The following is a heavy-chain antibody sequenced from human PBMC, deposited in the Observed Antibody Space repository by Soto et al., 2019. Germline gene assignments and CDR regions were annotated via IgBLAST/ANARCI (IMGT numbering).Heavy chain of an antibody. CDR3: ARGKGCTNGVCYTAFDY. D-gene: IGHD2-8*01. J-gene: IGHJ4*02. V-gene: IGHV4-34*01. Sequence: SETLSLTRAVYGGSFSGYYWSWIRQPPGKGLEWIGEINHSGSTNYNPSLKSRVTISVDTSKNQFSLKLSSVTAADTAVYYCARGKGCTNGVCYTAFDYWGQGTLVTVSS. CDR2: INHSGST. CDR1: GGSFSGYY.